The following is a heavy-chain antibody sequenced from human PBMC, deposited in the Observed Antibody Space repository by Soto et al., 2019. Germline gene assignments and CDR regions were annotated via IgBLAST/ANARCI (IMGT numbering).Heavy chain of an antibody. CDR1: GFTFSSYG. J-gene: IGHJ6*02. D-gene: IGHD5-18*01. CDR2: ISGISGRT. CDR3: AKQRKYRAYYYPMDV. V-gene: IGHV3-23*01. Sequence: WGSLRLSCVASGFTFSSYGMSWVRQAPGKGLEWVAGISGISGRTDYADSVKGRFTISRDNSNNILYLQLNSLRAEDTAIYYCAKQRKYRAYYYPMDVWGQGATVTSP.